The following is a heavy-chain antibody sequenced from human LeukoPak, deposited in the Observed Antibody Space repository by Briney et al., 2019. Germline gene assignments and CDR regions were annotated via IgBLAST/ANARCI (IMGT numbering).Heavy chain of an antibody. V-gene: IGHV1-18*01. J-gene: IGHJ6*02. CDR3: ARDQGLWFGELFPKSMDV. D-gene: IGHD3-10*01. CDR2: ISAYNGNT. CDR1: GYTFTSYG. Sequence: ASVKVSCKASGYTFTSYGISWVRQAPGQGLEWMGWISAYNGNTNYAQKLQGRVTMTTDTSTSTAYMELRSLSSDDTAVYYCARDQGLWFGELFPKSMDVWGQGTTVTVSS.